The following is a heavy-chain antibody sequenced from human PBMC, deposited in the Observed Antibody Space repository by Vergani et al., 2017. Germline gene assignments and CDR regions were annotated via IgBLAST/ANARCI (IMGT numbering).Heavy chain of an antibody. CDR1: GGSFSGYY. V-gene: IGHV4-34*01. CDR2: INHSGST. Sequence: QVQLQQWGAGLLKPSETLSLTCAVYGGSFSGYYWSWIRQPPGKGLEWIGEINHSGSTNYNPSLKSRVTISVDTSKNQFSLKLSSVTAADTAVYYCARGDAIHVAYYYYYMDVWGKGTTVTVSS. CDR3: ARGDAIHVAYYYYYMDV. J-gene: IGHJ6*03.